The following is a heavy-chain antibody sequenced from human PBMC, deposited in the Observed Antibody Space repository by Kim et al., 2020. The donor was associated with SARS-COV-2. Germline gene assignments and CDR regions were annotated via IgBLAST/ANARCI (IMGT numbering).Heavy chain of an antibody. V-gene: IGHV3-30*07. CDR3: ASGAISNSSGWYLDY. Sequence: DSGESRFTISSNNSKNTRYLQMNSLRAEDTAVYYCASGAISNSSGWYLDYWGQGTLVTVSS. J-gene: IGHJ4*02. D-gene: IGHD6-19*01.